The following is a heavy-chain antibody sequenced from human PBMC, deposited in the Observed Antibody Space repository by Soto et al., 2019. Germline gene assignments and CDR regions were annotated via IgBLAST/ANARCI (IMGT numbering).Heavy chain of an antibody. J-gene: IGHJ6*02. CDR1: GFTFSSYA. Sequence: GGSLRLSCAASGFTFSSYAMSWVRQAPGKGLEWVSAISGSGGSTYYADSVKGRFTISRDNSKNTLYLQMNSLRAEDTAVYYCAKDGDPSSSWYDGMDVWGQGTTVTVSS. CDR2: ISGSGGST. V-gene: IGHV3-23*01. CDR3: AKDGDPSSSWYDGMDV. D-gene: IGHD6-13*01.